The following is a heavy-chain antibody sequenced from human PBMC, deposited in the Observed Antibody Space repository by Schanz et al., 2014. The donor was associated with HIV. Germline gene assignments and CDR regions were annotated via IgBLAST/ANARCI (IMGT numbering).Heavy chain of an antibody. CDR2: ISEFGGSA. J-gene: IGHJ5*02. Sequence: EVQLAESGGGLVKLGGSLRLSCAASGLSFSDAWMSWVRQVPGEGLEWVSGISEFGGSAWYADSVKGRFTISRDNSKNTLYLQMNSLRAEDTATYYCARDISTYCVGDCPAQFDPRGQGTLVTVSS. D-gene: IGHD2-21*02. CDR1: GLSFSDAW. CDR3: ARDISTYCVGDCPAQFDP. V-gene: IGHV3-23*04.